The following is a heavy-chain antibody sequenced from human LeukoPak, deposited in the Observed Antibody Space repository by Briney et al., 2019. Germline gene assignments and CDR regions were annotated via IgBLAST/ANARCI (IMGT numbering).Heavy chain of an antibody. CDR2: FSSSGST. J-gene: IGHJ4*02. CDR3: AKRDRGIYRGQLDY. D-gene: IGHD4-11*01. V-gene: IGHV3-23*01. Sequence: GGSLRLSCAASGFRISSYATSWVRQAPGQGLEWVSAFSSSGSTYYADSVKGRFTISRDNSKNTLYLQMNSLRVDDTALYYCAKRDRGIYRGQLDYWGQGTLVTVSS. CDR1: GFRISSYA.